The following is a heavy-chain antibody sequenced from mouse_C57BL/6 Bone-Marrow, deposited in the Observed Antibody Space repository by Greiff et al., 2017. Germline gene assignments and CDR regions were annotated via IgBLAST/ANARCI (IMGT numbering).Heavy chain of an antibody. CDR2: ISYDGSN. V-gene: IGHV3-6*01. Sequence: EVQLQQSGPGLVKPSQSLSLTCSVTGYSITSGYYWNWIRQFPGNKLEWMGYISYDGSNNYNPSLKNRISITRDSSKNQFFLKLNSVTTEDTATYYCAREVSYWGQGTTLTVSS. J-gene: IGHJ2*01. CDR1: GYSITSGYY. CDR3: AREVSY. D-gene: IGHD6-2*01.